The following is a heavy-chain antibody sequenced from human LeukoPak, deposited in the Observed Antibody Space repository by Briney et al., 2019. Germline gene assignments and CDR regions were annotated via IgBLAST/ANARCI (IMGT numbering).Heavy chain of an antibody. D-gene: IGHD1-26*01. CDR3: AKDQARYSGSYQLVDY. CDR2: ISYDGSNK. CDR1: GFTFSSYG. J-gene: IGHJ4*02. V-gene: IGHV3-30*18. Sequence: GRSLRLSCAASGFTFSSYGMHWVRQAPGKGLEWVAVISYDGSNKYYADSVKGRFTISRDNSKNTLYLQMNSLRAEDTAVYYCAKDQARYSGSYQLVDYWGQGTLVTVSS.